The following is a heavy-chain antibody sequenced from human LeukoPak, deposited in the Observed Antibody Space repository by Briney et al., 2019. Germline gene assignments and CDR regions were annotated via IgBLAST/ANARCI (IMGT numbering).Heavy chain of an antibody. CDR3: ARGAFFDY. J-gene: IGHJ4*02. CDR2: VYYSGST. V-gene: IGHV4-59*01. CDR1: GASISGYY. Sequence: PSETLSLTCTVSGASISGYYWNWIWQPPGKALEWIGYVYYSGSTNHNPSLKSRVTISIDTSRNQFSLNLKSVTAADTAVYFCARGAFFDYWGQGTLVTVSS.